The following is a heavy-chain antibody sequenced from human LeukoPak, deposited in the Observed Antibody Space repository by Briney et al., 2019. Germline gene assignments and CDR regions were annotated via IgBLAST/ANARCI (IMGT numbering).Heavy chain of an antibody. CDR3: TTGLRPWGLWFLKSHFDY. V-gene: IGHV3-15*01. D-gene: IGHD3-10*01. J-gene: IGHJ4*02. Sequence: GGSLRLSCAASGFTFSNAWMSWVRQAPGKGLEWVGRIKSKTDGGTTDYAAPVKGRFTISRDDSKNTLYLQMNSLKTEDTAVYYCTTGLRPWGLWFLKSHFDYWGQGTLVTVSS. CDR2: IKSKTDGGTT. CDR1: GFTFSNAW.